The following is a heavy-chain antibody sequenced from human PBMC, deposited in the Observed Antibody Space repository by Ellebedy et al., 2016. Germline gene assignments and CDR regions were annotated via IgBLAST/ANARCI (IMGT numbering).Heavy chain of an antibody. Sequence: GGSLRLSCTASGFTFSSYAMSWVRQAPGKGLKWVSAISASGGSTYYADSVKGRFTISRDKSKNTMYLQMNSLRDEDTAVYYCVRDRVNGGSSNRDIDYWGQGTLVTVSS. CDR2: ISASGGST. CDR3: VRDRVNGGSSNRDIDY. V-gene: IGHV3-23*01. D-gene: IGHD1-26*01. J-gene: IGHJ4*02. CDR1: GFTFSSYA.